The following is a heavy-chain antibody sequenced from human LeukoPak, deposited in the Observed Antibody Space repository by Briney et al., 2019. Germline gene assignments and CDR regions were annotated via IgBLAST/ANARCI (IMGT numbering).Heavy chain of an antibody. Sequence: PGGSLRLSCAASGFIFSSYGMHWVRQAPGKGLEWVAVISYDGSEKYYADPVKGRFTISRDNSKNTLYLQMNSLRAEDTAVYYCAKWAYSDFDYWGQGTLVTVSS. J-gene: IGHJ4*02. V-gene: IGHV3-30*18. CDR1: GFIFSSYG. CDR2: ISYDGSEK. CDR3: AKWAYSDFDY. D-gene: IGHD1-26*01.